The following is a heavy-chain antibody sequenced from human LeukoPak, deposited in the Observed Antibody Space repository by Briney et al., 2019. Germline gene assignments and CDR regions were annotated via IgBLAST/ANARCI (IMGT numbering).Heavy chain of an antibody. CDR2: INTNTGNP. D-gene: IGHD2-15*01. CDR1: GYTFTSYA. CDR3: ARGPLKHCSGGSCYNYYYYMDV. J-gene: IGHJ6*03. Sequence: ASVKVSCKASGYTFTSYAMNWVRQAPGQGLEWMGWINTNTGNPTYAQGFTGRFVFSLDTSVSTAYLQISSLKAEDTAVYYCARGPLKHCSGGSCYNYYYYMDVWGKGTTVTVSS. V-gene: IGHV7-4-1*02.